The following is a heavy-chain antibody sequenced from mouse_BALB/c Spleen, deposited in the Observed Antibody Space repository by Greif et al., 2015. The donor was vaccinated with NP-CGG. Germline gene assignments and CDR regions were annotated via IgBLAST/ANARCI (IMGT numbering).Heavy chain of an antibody. Sequence: QVQLQQSGAELVRPGSSVKISCKASGYAFSSYWMNWVKQRPGQGLEWIGQIYPGDGDTNYNGKFKGKATLTADKSSSTAYMQLSSLTSEDSAVYFCARSGGYGSSYFDYWGQGTTLTVSP. CDR1: GYAFSSYW. J-gene: IGHJ2*01. D-gene: IGHD1-1*01. CDR2: IYPGDGDT. CDR3: ARSGGYGSSYFDY. V-gene: IGHV1-80*01.